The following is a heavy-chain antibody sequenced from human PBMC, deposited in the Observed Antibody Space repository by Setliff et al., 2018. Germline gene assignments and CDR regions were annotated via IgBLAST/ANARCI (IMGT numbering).Heavy chain of an antibody. Sequence: SVKVSCKVSGGTFINYGINWVRQAPGQGLEWMGRIIPKFGASTYAQKFRGRVTITADTSASTTYMALSSLRSEDTAVYYCAKDNGGNPDCDYWGQGTLVTVS. V-gene: IGHV1-69*06. CDR2: IIPKFGAS. J-gene: IGHJ4*02. CDR1: GGTFINYG. CDR3: AKDNGGNPDCDY. D-gene: IGHD2-15*01.